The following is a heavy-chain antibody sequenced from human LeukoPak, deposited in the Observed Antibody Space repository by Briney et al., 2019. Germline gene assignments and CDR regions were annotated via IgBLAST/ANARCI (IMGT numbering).Heavy chain of an antibody. D-gene: IGHD3-22*01. CDR1: GYTFTGYY. Sequence: GASVKVSCKASGYTFTGYYMQWVRPAPGQGPEWMGWINPNSGYTNYAQKFQGRVTMTRDKSISTAYMELSRLGSDDTAMYYCARDPSGDSSGYPFDYWGQGTLVTVSS. J-gene: IGHJ4*02. CDR2: INPNSGYT. CDR3: ARDPSGDSSGYPFDY. V-gene: IGHV1-2*02.